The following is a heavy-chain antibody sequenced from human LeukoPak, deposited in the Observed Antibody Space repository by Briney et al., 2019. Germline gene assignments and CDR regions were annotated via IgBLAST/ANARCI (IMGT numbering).Heavy chain of an antibody. V-gene: IGHV1-2*02. CDR2: INPKSGAA. D-gene: IGHD2-2*02. J-gene: IGHJ5*01. CDR1: GYIFSDYY. CDR3: ARQAVPAAIPRSDWFDP. Sequence: ASVKVSCKASGYIFSDYYMHWVRQAPGQGLEWLGWINPKSGAADYAQQFRGRVTMTRDTSINTDYMELSRLRSDDTAVYYCARQAVPAAIPRSDWFDPWGKEPWVTSPQ.